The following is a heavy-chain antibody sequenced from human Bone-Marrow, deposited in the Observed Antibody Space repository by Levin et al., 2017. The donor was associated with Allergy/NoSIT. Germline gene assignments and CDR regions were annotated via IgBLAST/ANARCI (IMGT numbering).Heavy chain of an antibody. CDR2: IWYDGSNK. CDR3: ARDASSGAFDY. CDR1: GFTFSSYG. J-gene: IGHJ4*02. Sequence: GGSLRLSCAASGFTFSSYGMHWVRQAPGKGLEWVAVIWYDGSNKYYADSVKGRFTISRDNSKNTLYLQMNSLRAEDTAVYYCARDASSGAFDYWGQGTLVTVSS. V-gene: IGHV3-33*01. D-gene: IGHD6-19*01.